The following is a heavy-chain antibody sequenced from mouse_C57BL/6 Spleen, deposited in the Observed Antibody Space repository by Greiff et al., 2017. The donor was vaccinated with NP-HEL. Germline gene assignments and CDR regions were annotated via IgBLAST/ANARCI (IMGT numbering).Heavy chain of an antibody. J-gene: IGHJ4*01. CDR1: GYTFTSYW. D-gene: IGHD1-1*01. CDR2: IDPSDSYT. V-gene: IGHV1-50*01. Sequence: VQLQQSGAELVKPGASVKLSCKASGYTFTSYWMQWVKPRPGQGLEWIGEIDPSDSYTNYNQKFKGKATLTVDTSSSTAYMQLSSLTSEDSAVYYCYYYGSSYEAMDYWGQGTSVTVSS. CDR3: YYYGSSYEAMDY.